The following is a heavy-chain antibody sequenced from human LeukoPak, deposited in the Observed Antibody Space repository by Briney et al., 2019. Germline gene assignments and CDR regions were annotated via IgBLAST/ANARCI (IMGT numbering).Heavy chain of an antibody. V-gene: IGHV3-7*01. D-gene: IGHD3-10*01. CDR1: GFTFSNYW. Sequence: GGSLRLSCASSGFTFSNYWMSWVRQAPGKGLEWVANIKEDGSEKDYVDSVKGRFTISRDNSKNTLYLQMNSLRAEDTAVYYCAKDRSRGGYYGSGSYSDYWGQGTLVTVSS. J-gene: IGHJ4*02. CDR3: AKDRSRGGYYGSGSYSDY. CDR2: IKEDGSEK.